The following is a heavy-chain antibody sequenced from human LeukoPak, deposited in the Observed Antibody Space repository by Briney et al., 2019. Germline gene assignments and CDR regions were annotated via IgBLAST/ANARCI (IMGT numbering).Heavy chain of an antibody. D-gene: IGHD1-14*01. Sequence: GGSLRPSYSASGFTFSRYGVEWVRQAPGKGLEYVSAISSNGGSTYYADSVKGRVTISRDNSEDTLYLQMSSLRADDTAVYYCVAGYYFDYWGQGTLVTVSS. CDR2: ISSNGGST. CDR3: VAGYYFDY. V-gene: IGHV3-64D*09. CDR1: GFTFSRYG. J-gene: IGHJ4*02.